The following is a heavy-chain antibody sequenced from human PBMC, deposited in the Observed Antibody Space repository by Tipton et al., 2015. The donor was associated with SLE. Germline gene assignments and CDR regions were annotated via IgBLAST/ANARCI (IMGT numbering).Heavy chain of an antibody. Sequence: TLSLTCNVSGAFITGHFWHWIRQSPGKGLEWIGYISYNGGTAYNPSLQSRVSISIDTSKNQFSLKVVSVTAADTAVYFCARGELRGNYGMDVWGQGTTVTVSS. V-gene: IGHV4-59*11. J-gene: IGHJ6*02. CDR3: ARGELRGNYGMDV. D-gene: IGHD5-24*01. CDR1: GAFITGHF. CDR2: ISYNGGT.